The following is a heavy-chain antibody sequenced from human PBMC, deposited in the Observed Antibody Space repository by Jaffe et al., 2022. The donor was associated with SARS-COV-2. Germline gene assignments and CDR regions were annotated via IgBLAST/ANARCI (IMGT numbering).Heavy chain of an antibody. Sequence: QVQLQESGPGLVKPSGTLSLTCAVGGASINSGNWWTWVRQPPGKGLEWIGEIYHSGSTNYNPSLKSRVTMSVDESKSLFSLKLTSVTAADTAVYYCARSGSYRFDCWGQGTLVTVSS. CDR1: GASINSGNW. D-gene: IGHD1-26*01. CDR2: IYHSGST. V-gene: IGHV4-4*02. J-gene: IGHJ4*02. CDR3: ARSGSYRFDC.